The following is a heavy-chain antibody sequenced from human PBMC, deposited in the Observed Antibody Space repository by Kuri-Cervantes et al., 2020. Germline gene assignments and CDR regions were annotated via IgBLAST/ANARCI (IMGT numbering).Heavy chain of an antibody. CDR3: TIPAARYDFDY. V-gene: IGHV1-2*02. D-gene: IGHD2-2*01. CDR1: GYSFTGYY. Sequence: ASVKVSCKASGYSFTGYYMHWLRQAPGQGLEWMGWINPNSGGTKYAQKFQGRVTMTRDTSISTAYLELTRLRSDDTAVYYCTIPAARYDFDYWGQGTLVTVSS. CDR2: INPNSGGT. J-gene: IGHJ4*02.